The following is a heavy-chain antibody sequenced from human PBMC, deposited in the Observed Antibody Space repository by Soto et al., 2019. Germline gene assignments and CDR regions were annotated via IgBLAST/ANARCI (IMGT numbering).Heavy chain of an antibody. D-gene: IGHD3-10*01. V-gene: IGHV3-74*01. Sequence: VGSLRLSCAASGFTFSSYWMHWVRQAPGKGLVWVSRINSDGSSTSYADSVKGRFTISRDNAKNTLYLQMNSLRAEDTAVYYCARERGILWFGELLKGPGYWGQGTLVTVSS. J-gene: IGHJ4*02. CDR2: INSDGSST. CDR3: ARERGILWFGELLKGPGY. CDR1: GFTFSSYW.